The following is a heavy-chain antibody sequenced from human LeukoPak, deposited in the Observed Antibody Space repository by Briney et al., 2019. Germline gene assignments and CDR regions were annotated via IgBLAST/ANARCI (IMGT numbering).Heavy chain of an antibody. CDR2: IYYSGST. D-gene: IGHD4-17*01. Sequence: SETLSLTCTVSGGSISSYYWSWIRQPPGKGLEWIGYIYYSGSTNYNPSLKSRVTISVDTSKNRFSLKLNSVTAADTAVYYCASLPDGDYGSEYYFDYWGQGTLVTVSS. V-gene: IGHV4-59*01. CDR1: GGSISSYY. CDR3: ASLPDGDYGSEYYFDY. J-gene: IGHJ4*02.